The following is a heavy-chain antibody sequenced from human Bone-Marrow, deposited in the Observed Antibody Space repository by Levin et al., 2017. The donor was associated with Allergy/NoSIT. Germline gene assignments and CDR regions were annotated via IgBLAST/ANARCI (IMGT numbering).Heavy chain of an antibody. CDR2: MFHRGGT. Sequence: LRLSCAVSGGSVISGGYSWSWIRQPPGKALEWIGYMFHRGGTYYNPSLKSRVTISVDTSENQFSLNLNSVTAADTAVYYCASSMVRGNTNWFDTWGQGTLVTVSS. V-gene: IGHV4-30-2*01. D-gene: IGHD3-10*01. CDR1: GGSVISGGYS. J-gene: IGHJ5*02. CDR3: ASSMVRGNTNWFDT.